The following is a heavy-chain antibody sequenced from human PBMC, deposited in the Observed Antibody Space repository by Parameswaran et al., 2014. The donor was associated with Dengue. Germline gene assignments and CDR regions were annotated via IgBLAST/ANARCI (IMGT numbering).Heavy chain of an antibody. CDR3: ATAYPQYDSSGYYYG. Sequence: WVRQAPGQGLEWMGGFDPEDGETIYAQKFQGRVTMTEDTSTDTAYMELSSLRSEDTAVYYCATAYPQYDSSGYYYGWGQGTLVTVSS. V-gene: IGHV1-24*01. J-gene: IGHJ4*02. D-gene: IGHD3-22*01. CDR2: FDPEDGET.